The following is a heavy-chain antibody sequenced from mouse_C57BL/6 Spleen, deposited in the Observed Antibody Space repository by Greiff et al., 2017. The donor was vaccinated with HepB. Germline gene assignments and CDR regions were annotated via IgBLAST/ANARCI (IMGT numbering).Heavy chain of an antibody. J-gene: IGHJ4*01. CDR3: ARTRDYPYAMDY. V-gene: IGHV1-69*01. CDR2: IDPSDSYT. D-gene: IGHD1-1*02. Sequence: QVQLQQPGAELVMPGASVKLSCKASGYTFTSYWMHWVKQRPGQGLEWIGEIDPSDSYTNYNQKFKGKSTLTVDKSSSTAYMQLSSLTSEDSAVYYWARTRDYPYAMDYWGQGTSVTVSS. CDR1: GYTFTSYW.